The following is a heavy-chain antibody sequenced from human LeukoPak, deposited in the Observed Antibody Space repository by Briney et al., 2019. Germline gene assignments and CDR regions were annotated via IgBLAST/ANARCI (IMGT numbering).Heavy chain of an antibody. CDR2: IHYSGST. V-gene: IGHV4-31*03. CDR1: GGSISSGGYY. Sequence: PSETLSLTCTASGGSISSGGYYWSWIRQHPGKGLEWIGYIHYSGSTYYNPSLKSRVTISVDTSKNQFSLKLSSVTAADTAVYYCARDFIHGAFDYWGQGTLVTVSS. J-gene: IGHJ4*02. CDR3: ARDFIHGAFDY. D-gene: IGHD3-16*02.